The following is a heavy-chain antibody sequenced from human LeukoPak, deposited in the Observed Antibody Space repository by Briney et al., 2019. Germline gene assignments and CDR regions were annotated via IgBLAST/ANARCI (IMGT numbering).Heavy chain of an antibody. Sequence: PGGSLRLSCAASGFTFNMYGIHWVRQAPGKGLEWVSSISSSSSYIYYADSVKGRFTISRDNAKNSLYLQMNSLRAEDTAVYYCARDFRGYSYGYGNYGGQGTLVTVS. CDR2: ISSSSSYI. CDR1: GFTFNMYG. D-gene: IGHD5-18*01. J-gene: IGHJ4*02. CDR3: ARDFRGYSYGYGNY. V-gene: IGHV3-21*01.